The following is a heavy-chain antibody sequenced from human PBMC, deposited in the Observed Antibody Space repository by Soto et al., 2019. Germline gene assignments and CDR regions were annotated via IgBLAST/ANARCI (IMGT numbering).Heavy chain of an antibody. CDR1: GYTFTDYY. J-gene: IGHJ5*02. Sequence: ASVKVSCNASGYTFTDYYIHWVRQAPGQGLEWMGWINPNSGTTNYAQKLQGRVTMTRDTSISTVYMELSSLRPDDSALYYCARDSSSAEENLNYPYNWFDPWGQGTQVTVSS. CDR2: INPNSGTT. D-gene: IGHD1-7*01. V-gene: IGHV1-2*02. CDR3: ARDSSSAEENLNYPYNWFDP.